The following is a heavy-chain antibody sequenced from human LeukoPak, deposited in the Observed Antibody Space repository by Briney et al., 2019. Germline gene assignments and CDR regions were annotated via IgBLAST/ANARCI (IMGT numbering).Heavy chain of an antibody. CDR1: GFSVSSNY. Sequence: GGSLRLSCAASGFSVSSNYMSWVRQAPGKGLEWVSVIYSGGSTYYADSVKGRFTISRDNSKNTLYLQMNSLRAEDTAVYYCAKDLEMIVVEDAFDIWGQGTMVTVSS. J-gene: IGHJ3*02. D-gene: IGHD3-22*01. V-gene: IGHV3-66*01. CDR2: IYSGGST. CDR3: AKDLEMIVVEDAFDI.